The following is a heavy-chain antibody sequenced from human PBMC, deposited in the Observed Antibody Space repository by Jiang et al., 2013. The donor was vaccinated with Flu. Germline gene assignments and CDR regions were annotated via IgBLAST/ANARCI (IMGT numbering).Heavy chain of an antibody. CDR1: GGSISSYY. CDR2: IYYSGST. D-gene: IGHD4-17*01. V-gene: IGHV4-59*08. Sequence: GLVKPSETLSLTCTVSGGSISSYYWSWIRQPPGKGLEWIGYIYYSGSTNYNPSLKSRVTISVDTSKNQFSLKLSSVTAADTAVYYCARHSEGDYGDYVPNYYYYGMDVWGQGTTVTVSS. CDR3: ARHSEGDYGDYVPNYYYYGMDV. J-gene: IGHJ6*02.